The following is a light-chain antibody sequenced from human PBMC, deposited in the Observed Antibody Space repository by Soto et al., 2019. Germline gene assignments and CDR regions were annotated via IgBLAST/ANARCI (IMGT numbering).Light chain of an antibody. CDR2: GAA. J-gene: IGKJ1*01. CDR1: QSITRSL. V-gene: IGKV3-20*01. Sequence: EIVLTQSPGTLSLSPGERATLSCRASQSITRSLLAWYQQKRGQAPRLIIYGAASRATGIPERFSGRASGTDFTRTISRLEPEDFALYYCHQYGVSPWTFGRGTKVEIK. CDR3: HQYGVSPWT.